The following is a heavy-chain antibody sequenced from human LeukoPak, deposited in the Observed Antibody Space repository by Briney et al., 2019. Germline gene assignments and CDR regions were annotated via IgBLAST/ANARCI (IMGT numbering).Heavy chain of an antibody. V-gene: IGHV4-39*01. D-gene: IGHD3-10*01. J-gene: IGHJ4*02. CDR2: IYYSGST. CDR3: ARALYYYGSGSYY. Sequence: PSETLSLTCTVSGGPIRGSSSYWGWIRQPPGKGLQWIGSIYYSGSTYYNPSLKSRVTISVDMSINQFSLKLNSVTAADTAVYYCARALYYYGSGSYYWGQGTLVTVSS. CDR1: GGPIRGSSSY.